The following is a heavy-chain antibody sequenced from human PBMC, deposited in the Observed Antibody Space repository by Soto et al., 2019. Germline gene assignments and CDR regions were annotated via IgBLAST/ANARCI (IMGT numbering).Heavy chain of an antibody. J-gene: IGHJ4*02. CDR1: GITFSNYA. D-gene: IGHD5-18*01. CDR2: IRGSGKSK. CDR3: AKEAGGGTAMVTSYFDY. Sequence: GGSLRLSCAVSGITFSNYALSWVRQAPGKGLEWVSAIRGSGKSKNYAETVKGRFTISRDTSKRKQYLHINSQRADDTAKYYCAKEAGGGTAMVTSYFDYWGQGT. V-gene: IGHV3-23*01.